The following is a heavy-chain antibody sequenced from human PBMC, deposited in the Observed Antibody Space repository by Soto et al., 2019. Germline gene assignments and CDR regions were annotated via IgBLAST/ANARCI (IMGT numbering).Heavy chain of an antibody. V-gene: IGHV3-23*01. CDR3: AKGLAPAAKTSLNDY. CDR2: ISDDGGST. J-gene: IGHJ4*02. D-gene: IGHD2-2*01. Sequence: QPGGSLRLSCAASGFTFNNYAMTWVRQAPGKGLEWVSTISDDGGSTYYADSVKGRFTISRDNSKETLYLQMNSLRAEDTAVYYCAKGLAPAAKTSLNDYWGQGTLVTVSS. CDR1: GFTFNNYA.